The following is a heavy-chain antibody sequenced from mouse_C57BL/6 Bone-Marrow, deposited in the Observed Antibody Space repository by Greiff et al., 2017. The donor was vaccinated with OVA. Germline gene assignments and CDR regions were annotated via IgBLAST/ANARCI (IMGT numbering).Heavy chain of an antibody. D-gene: IGHD1-1*01. J-gene: IGHJ3*01. Sequence: QVQLKESGAELARPGASVKLSCKASGYTFTSYGISWVKQRTGQGLEWIGEIYPRSGNTYYNEKFKGKATLTADKSSSTAYMELRSLTSEDSAVYFCARCNYGSSYVFAYWGQGTLVTVSA. CDR3: ARCNYGSSYVFAY. CDR1: GYTFTSYG. V-gene: IGHV1-81*01. CDR2: IYPRSGNT.